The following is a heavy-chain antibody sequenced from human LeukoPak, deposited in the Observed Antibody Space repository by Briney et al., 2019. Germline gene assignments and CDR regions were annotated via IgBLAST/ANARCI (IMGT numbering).Heavy chain of an antibody. V-gene: IGHV3-48*03. Sequence: GGSLRLSCAASGFTFSSYEMSWVRQAPGKGLEWVSYTGSSGSTIYYADSVKGRFTISRDNAENSLYLQMNSLRAEDTAVYYCARDWGSSSFFDYWGQGTLVTVSS. J-gene: IGHJ4*02. CDR3: ARDWGSSSFFDY. CDR1: GFTFSSYE. D-gene: IGHD6-6*01. CDR2: TGSSGSTI.